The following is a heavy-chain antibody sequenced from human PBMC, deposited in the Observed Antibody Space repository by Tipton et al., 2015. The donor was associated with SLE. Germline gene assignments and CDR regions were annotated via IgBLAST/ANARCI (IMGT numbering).Heavy chain of an antibody. CDR2: IYYSGST. V-gene: IGHV4-39*07. CDR1: GGSISNNNYY. CDR3: ARGVLGGSYPY. J-gene: IGHJ4*02. Sequence: TLSLTCTVSGGSISNNNYYWGWIRQPPGKGLEWIGSIYYSGSTYYNPSLKSRLTMSVDMSKNQFSLKLTSVTAADTAVYYCARGVLGGSYPYWGQGTLVTVSS. D-gene: IGHD1-26*01.